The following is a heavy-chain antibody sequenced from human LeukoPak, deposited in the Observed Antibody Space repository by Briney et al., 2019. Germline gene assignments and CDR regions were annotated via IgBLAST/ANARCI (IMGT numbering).Heavy chain of an antibody. CDR2: IYHSGST. Sequence: SQTLSLTCTVSGGSISSGGYYWSWIRQPPGKGLEWIGYIYHSGSTYYNPSLKSRVTISVDRSKNQFSLKLSSVTAADTAEYYCARDTWDYGDYSLLWGQGTLVTVSS. CDR3: ARDTWDYGDYSLL. CDR1: GGSISSGGYY. V-gene: IGHV4-30-2*01. J-gene: IGHJ4*02. D-gene: IGHD4-17*01.